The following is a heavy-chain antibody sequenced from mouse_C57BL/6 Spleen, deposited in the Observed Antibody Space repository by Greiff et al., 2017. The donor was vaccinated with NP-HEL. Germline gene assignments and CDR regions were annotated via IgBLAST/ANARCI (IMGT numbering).Heavy chain of an antibody. D-gene: IGHD1-1*01. CDR2: ISSGGDYI. CDR1: GFTFSSYA. J-gene: IGHJ1*03. Sequence: DVMLVESGEGLVKPGGSLKLSCAASGFTFSSYAMSWVRQTPEKRLEWVAYISSGGDYIYYADTVKGRFTISRDNARNTLYLQMSSLKSEDTAMYYCTRGDYGSSWYFDVWGTGTTVTVSS. V-gene: IGHV5-9-1*02. CDR3: TRGDYGSSWYFDV.